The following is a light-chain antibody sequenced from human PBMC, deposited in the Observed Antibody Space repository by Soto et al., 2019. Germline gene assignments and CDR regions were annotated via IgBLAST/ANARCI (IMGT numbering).Light chain of an antibody. V-gene: IGKV3-15*01. Sequence: IRMTQSPATLSVSPGERATLSCRSSQSVSNNLAWYQQKPGQAPRLLIYDASTRATGIPARFSGSGSGTEFTLTISGLQSEDFAVYYCQQYNNWPPWTFGKGTKVEIK. CDR3: QQYNNWPPWT. J-gene: IGKJ1*01. CDR1: QSVSNN. CDR2: DAS.